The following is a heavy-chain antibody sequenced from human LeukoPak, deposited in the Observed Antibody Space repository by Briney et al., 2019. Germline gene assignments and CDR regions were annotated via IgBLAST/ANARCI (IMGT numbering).Heavy chain of an antibody. V-gene: IGHV3-7*01. Sequence: GGSLRLSCAASGFTFSSYWMSWVRQAPGKGLEWVANIKQDGSEKYYVDSVKGRFTISRDNAKNSLYLQMNSLRAEDTAVYYCARLDYDFWSGYYVDYWGQGTPGHRLL. D-gene: IGHD3-3*01. CDR3: ARLDYDFWSGYYVDY. CDR1: GFTFSSYW. J-gene: IGHJ4*02. CDR2: IKQDGSEK.